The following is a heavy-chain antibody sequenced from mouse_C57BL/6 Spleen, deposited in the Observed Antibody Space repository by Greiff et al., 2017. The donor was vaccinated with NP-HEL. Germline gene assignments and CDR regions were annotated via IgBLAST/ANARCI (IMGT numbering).Heavy chain of an antibody. CDR3: ARRELGDY. D-gene: IGHD4-1*01. V-gene: IGHV1-64*01. J-gene: IGHJ2*01. Sequence: QVQLQQPGAELVKPGASVKLSCKASGYTFISYWMNWVKQRPGQGLEWIGMIHPNSGSTNYNEKFKSQATLTVDKSSSTAYMQLSSLTSEDSAVYYCARRELGDYWGQGTTLTVSS. CDR2: IHPNSGST. CDR1: GYTFISYW.